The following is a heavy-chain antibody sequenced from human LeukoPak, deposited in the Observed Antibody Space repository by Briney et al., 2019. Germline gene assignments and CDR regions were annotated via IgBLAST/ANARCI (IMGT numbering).Heavy chain of an antibody. CDR3: AKERDSGWYYYFDY. CDR2: ISWDGGST. V-gene: IGHV3-43D*03. Sequence: GGSLRLSCAASGFTFDDYAMHWVRQAPGKGLEWVSLISWDGGSTYYADSVKGRFTISRDNSKNSLYLQMNSLRAEDTALYYCAKERDSGWYYYFDYWGQGTLVTVSS. D-gene: IGHD6-19*01. CDR1: GFTFDDYA. J-gene: IGHJ4*02.